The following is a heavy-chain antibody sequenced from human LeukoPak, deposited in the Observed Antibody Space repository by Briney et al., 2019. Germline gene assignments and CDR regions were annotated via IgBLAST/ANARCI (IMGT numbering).Heavy chain of an antibody. V-gene: IGHV3-33*06. CDR3: AKELQAGWYYFDY. J-gene: IGHJ4*02. CDR2: IWYDGSNK. D-gene: IGHD6-19*01. CDR1: GFTFSSYG. Sequence: GGSLRLSCAASGFTFSSYGMHWVRQAPGKGLEWVAVIWYDGSNKYFADSVKGRFTISRDNSKNTLYLQMNSLRAEDTAVYYCAKELQAGWYYFDYWGQGTLVTVSS.